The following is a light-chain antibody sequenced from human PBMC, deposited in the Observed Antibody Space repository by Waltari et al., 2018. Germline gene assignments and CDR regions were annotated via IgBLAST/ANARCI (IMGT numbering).Light chain of an antibody. CDR3: QQYGSSLPWT. CDR1: QSVSSSY. CDR2: GAS. J-gene: IGKJ1*01. V-gene: IGKV3-20*01. Sequence: EIVLTQSPGTPYLSPGERATLSCRTSQSVSSSYLAWYQQKPGQAPRLLIYGASSRATGIPDRFSGSESGTDFTLTISRLEPEDFAVYYCQQYGSSLPWTFGQGTKVEIK.